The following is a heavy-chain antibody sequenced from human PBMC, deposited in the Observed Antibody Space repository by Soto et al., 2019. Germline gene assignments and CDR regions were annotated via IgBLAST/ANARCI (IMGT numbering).Heavy chain of an antibody. V-gene: IGHV1-69*13. CDR1: GGTFSSYA. J-gene: IGHJ6*02. CDR3: ARSAREFWSGSRYYGMDV. CDR2: IIPFFGST. D-gene: IGHD3-3*01. Sequence: ASVKVSCKASGGTFSSYAISWVRQAPGQGLEWVGGIIPFFGSTNYAQKFQGRVTITADESTITAYMELSSLRSEDTAVYYCARSAREFWSGSRYYGMDVWGQGTTVTVSS.